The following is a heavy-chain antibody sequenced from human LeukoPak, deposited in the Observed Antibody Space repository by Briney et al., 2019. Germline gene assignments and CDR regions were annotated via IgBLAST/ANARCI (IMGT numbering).Heavy chain of an antibody. CDR1: GFTFSSYS. D-gene: IGHD3-10*01. V-gene: IGHV3-21*01. J-gene: IGHJ6*03. CDR2: ISSSSSYT. Sequence: GGSLRLSCAASGFTFSSYSMNWVRQAPGKGLEWVSSISSSSSYTYYADSVKGRFTISRDNAKNSLYLQMNSLRAEDTAVYYCAIYHDYYGSGSDSYMDVWGKGTTVTVSS. CDR3: AIYHDYYGSGSDSYMDV.